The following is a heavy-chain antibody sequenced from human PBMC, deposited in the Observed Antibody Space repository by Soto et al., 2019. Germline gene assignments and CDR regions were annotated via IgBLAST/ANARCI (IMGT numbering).Heavy chain of an antibody. V-gene: IGHV3-21*01. CDR2: ISSSSSYI. CDR3: ARGGWVDYGMDV. Sequence: EVQLVEPGGGLVKPGGSLRLSCAASGFTFSSYSMNWVRQAPGKGLEWVSSISSSSSYIYYADSVKGRFTISRDNAKNSLYLQMNSLRAEDTAVYYCARGGWVDYGMDVWGQGTTVTVSS. CDR1: GFTFSSYS. D-gene: IGHD1-26*01. J-gene: IGHJ6*02.